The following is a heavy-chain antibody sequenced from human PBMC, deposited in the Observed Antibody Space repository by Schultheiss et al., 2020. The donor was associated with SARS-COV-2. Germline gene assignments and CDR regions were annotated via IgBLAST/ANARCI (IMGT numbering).Heavy chain of an antibody. CDR1: GGSISSGDYY. CDR3: ARMVYGNEGFDL. Sequence: SETLSLTCTVSGGSISSGDYYWGWIRQPAGKGLEWIGRIYSSGRTYYNPSLKSRVTISVDTSKNQFSLKLSSVTAADTAVYYCARMVYGNEGFDLWGQGTLVTVSS. V-gene: IGHV4-61*02. CDR2: IYSSGRT. D-gene: IGHD2-8*01. J-gene: IGHJ5*02.